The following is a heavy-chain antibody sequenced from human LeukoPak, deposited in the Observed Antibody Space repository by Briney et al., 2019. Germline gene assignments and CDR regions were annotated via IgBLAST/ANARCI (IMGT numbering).Heavy chain of an antibody. V-gene: IGHV4-4*02. CDR3: ARDGGGSYGRAFDI. J-gene: IGHJ3*02. CDR1: GGSISSRNW. D-gene: IGHD1-26*01. CDR2: IYHSGST. Sequence: PSGTLSLTCAVSGGSISSRNWWSWVRQPPGKGLEWIGEIYHSGSTNYNPSLKSRVTMSVDTSKNQFSLKLSSVTAADTAVYYCARDGGGSYGRAFDIWGQGTMVTVSS.